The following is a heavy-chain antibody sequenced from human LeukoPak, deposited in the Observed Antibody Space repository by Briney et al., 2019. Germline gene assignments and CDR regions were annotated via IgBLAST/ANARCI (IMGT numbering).Heavy chain of an antibody. J-gene: IGHJ4*02. Sequence: GGSLRLSCAASGFTFSSYAMHWVRQAPGKGLEWVAVISYDGSNKYYADSVKGRFTISRDNSKNTLYLQMNSLRAEDTAVYYCAGQGMVRGVKGTFDYWGQGTLVTVSS. D-gene: IGHD3-10*01. CDR2: ISYDGSNK. CDR1: GFTFSSYA. CDR3: AGQGMVRGVKGTFDY. V-gene: IGHV3-30-3*01.